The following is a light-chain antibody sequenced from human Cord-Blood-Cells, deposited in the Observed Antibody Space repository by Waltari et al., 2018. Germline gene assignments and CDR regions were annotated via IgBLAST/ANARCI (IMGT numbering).Light chain of an antibody. V-gene: IGLV3-1*01. CDR3: QAWDSSSNYV. CDR1: KLGDKY. J-gene: IGLJ1*01. CDR2: QDS. Sequence: SYELTQPPSVSVSPGQTASITCSGDKLGDKYACWYQQKPGQSPVLVIDQDSKRPSGIPGRFSGSNSGNTATLTISGTQAMDEADYYCQAWDSSSNYVFGTGTKVTVL.